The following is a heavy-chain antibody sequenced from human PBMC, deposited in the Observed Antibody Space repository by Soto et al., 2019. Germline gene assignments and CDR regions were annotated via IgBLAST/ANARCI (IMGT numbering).Heavy chain of an antibody. Sequence: EVQLVESGGGLVQPGGSLKLSCAASGFAFSDSAMHWVRQASGKGLEWIGRIRGKRGNDGTAYAASVKGRFTISRDDSKTTTYLQMNSLKIEDSAVNYCTRRRDWPAVDPLDYLGQGTLVTGSS. CDR3: TRRRDWPAVDPLDY. V-gene: IGHV3-73*02. J-gene: IGHJ4*02. CDR1: GFAFSDSA. D-gene: IGHD2-2*01. CDR2: IRGKRGNDGT.